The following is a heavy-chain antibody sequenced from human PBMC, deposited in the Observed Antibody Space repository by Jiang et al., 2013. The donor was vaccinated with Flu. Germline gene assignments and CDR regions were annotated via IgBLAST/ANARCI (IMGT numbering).Heavy chain of an antibody. J-gene: IGHJ2*01. V-gene: IGHV4-59*01. D-gene: IGHD3-10*01. CDR1: GDSISNYY. Sequence: KPSETLSLTCTVSGDSISNYYWSWIRQPPGKGLEWIGYIHYSGRTNYNPSLKSRVTISVDTSKNQFSLKLTSVTAADTAMYYCATDVTARTMGWFDLWGRGTLVTVSS. CDR2: IHYSGRT. CDR3: ATDVTARTMGWFDL.